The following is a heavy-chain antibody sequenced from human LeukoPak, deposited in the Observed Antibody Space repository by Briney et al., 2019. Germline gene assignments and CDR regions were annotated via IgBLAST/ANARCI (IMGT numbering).Heavy chain of an antibody. V-gene: IGHV3-7*01. CDR2: IKQDGSEK. D-gene: IGHD3-3*01. CDR1: GFTFSSYA. CDR3: ARDDDFWSGYYRY. Sequence: GGSLRLSCAASGFTFSSYAMSWVRQAPGKGLEWVANIKQDGSEKYYVDSVKGRFTISRDNAKNSLYLQMNSLRAEDTAVYYCARDDDFWSGYYRYWGQGTLVTVSS. J-gene: IGHJ4*02.